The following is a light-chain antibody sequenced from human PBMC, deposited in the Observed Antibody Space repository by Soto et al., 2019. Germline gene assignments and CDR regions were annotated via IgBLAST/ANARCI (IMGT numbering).Light chain of an antibody. CDR3: QQYNNWPPT. CDR1: QDVSTN. CDR2: GAS. J-gene: IGKJ5*01. Sequence: EIGMTQSPATLSVSPGERATLSCRASQDVSTNLAWYQQKPGQAPRLLIYGASTRATGIPARFSDSGSETEFTLTISSLQSEDFAVYFCQQYNNWPPTFGQGTRLEI. V-gene: IGKV3-15*01.